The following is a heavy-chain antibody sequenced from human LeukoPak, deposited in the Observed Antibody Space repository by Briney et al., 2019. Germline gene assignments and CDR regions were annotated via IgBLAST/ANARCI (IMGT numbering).Heavy chain of an antibody. CDR2: INHSGST. J-gene: IGHJ4*02. V-gene: IGHV4-39*07. CDR1: GGSISNSIYY. Sequence: SETLSLTCSVSGGSISNSIYYWSWIRQPPGKGLEWIGEINHSGSTNYNPSLKSRVTISVDTSKNQFSLKLSSVTAADTAVYYCARGPLDGDYDPFDYWGQGTLVTVSS. CDR3: ARGPLDGDYDPFDY. D-gene: IGHD4-17*01.